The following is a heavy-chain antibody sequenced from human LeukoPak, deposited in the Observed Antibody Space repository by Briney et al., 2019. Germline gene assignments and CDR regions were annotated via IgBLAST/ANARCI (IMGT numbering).Heavy chain of an antibody. Sequence: GGSLRLSCAASGFTFSSYSMNWVRQAPGKGLEWVGLIKGKTDGGTTDYAAPVKGRFTISRDDSKNTLYLQVNSLKTEDTAVYYCTTREKHLDYWGQGTLVTVSS. CDR1: GFTFSSYS. CDR3: TTREKHLDY. CDR2: IKGKTDGGTT. V-gene: IGHV3-15*01. J-gene: IGHJ4*02.